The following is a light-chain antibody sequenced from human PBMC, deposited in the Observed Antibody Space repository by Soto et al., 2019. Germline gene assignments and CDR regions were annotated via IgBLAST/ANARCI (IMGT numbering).Light chain of an antibody. CDR1: QSISSY. CDR2: AAS. V-gene: IGKV1-39*01. Sequence: DIQMTQSSSSLSASVGDRVTITCRASQSISSYLNWYQQKPGKAPKLLIYAASSLQSGVPSRFSGSGSGTDFTLTISSLQPEDFATYYCQQGYSTPESFGGGTKV. J-gene: IGKJ4*01. CDR3: QQGYSTPES.